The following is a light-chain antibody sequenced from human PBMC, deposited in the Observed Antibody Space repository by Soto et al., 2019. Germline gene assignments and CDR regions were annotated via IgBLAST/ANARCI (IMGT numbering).Light chain of an antibody. J-gene: IGKJ1*01. CDR1: QSISIW. V-gene: IGKV1-5*01. Sequence: DIQMTQSPSTLSASVGDRVTITCRARQSISIWLAWYQQKPGKAPRLLIYDASILESGVPSRFSGSGSGTEFTLTISSLQPDDFATYYCLNYNNAPQTFGQGTKVDIK. CDR2: DAS. CDR3: LNYNNAPQT.